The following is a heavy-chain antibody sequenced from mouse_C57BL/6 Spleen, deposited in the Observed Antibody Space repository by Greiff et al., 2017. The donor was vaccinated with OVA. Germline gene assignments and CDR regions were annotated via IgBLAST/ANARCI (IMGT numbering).Heavy chain of an antibody. J-gene: IGHJ2*01. V-gene: IGHV1-77*01. CDR2: IGPGSGST. Sequence: VQLQQSGAELVKPGASVKISCKASGYTFTGYYINWVKQRPGQGLEWIGKIGPGSGSTYYNEKFKGKATLTADKSYSTAYMQLSSLTSEDSAVYFCARSYSNYFYYVDYWGQGTTLTVSS. CDR1: GYTFTGYY. CDR3: ARSYSNYFYYVDY. D-gene: IGHD2-5*01.